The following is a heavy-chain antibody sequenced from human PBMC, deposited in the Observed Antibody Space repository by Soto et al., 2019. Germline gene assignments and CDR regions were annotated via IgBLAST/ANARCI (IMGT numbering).Heavy chain of an antibody. V-gene: IGHV4-4*02. D-gene: IGHD1-26*01. CDR2: IYHSGST. J-gene: IGHJ4*02. CDR3: AGAWDFGSASLDY. Sequence: SETLSLTCAVSGGSISSTDWWSWVRQPPGKGLEWIGEIYHSGSTNYNPSLKSRVTISVDKSKNQFSLKLSSVTAADTAVYYCAGAWDFGSASLDYWGQGPLVTVS. CDR1: GGSISSTDW.